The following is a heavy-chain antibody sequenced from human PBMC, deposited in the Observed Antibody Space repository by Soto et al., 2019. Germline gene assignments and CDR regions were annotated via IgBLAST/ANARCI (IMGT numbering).Heavy chain of an antibody. CDR2: IYSGGKT. V-gene: IGHV3-53*01. Sequence: EVQLVESGGGLIQPGGSLRLSCAASGFTVSSKYLSWVRQAPGKGLEWVSIIYSGGKTYYADSVKGRFTISRDNSKNTLCLQMNSLRAEDTAVYYCAQSTGWPGFDFWGQGTLVIVSS. CDR3: AQSTGWPGFDF. CDR1: GFTVSSKY. D-gene: IGHD6-19*01. J-gene: IGHJ4*02.